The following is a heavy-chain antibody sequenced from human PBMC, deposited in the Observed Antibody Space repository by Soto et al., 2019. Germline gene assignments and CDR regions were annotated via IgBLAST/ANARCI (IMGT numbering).Heavy chain of an antibody. CDR3: AKHLLRYFDWLFSPLDY. CDR1: GRTFSSYL. J-gene: IGHJ4*02. V-gene: IGHV3-23*01. CDR2: ISGSGGST. Sequence: PGGSLRLSCAASGRTFSSYLMHWVRQAPGKGLEWVSAISGSGGSTYYADSVKGRFTISRDNSKNTLYLQMNSLRAEDTAVYYCAKHLLRYFDWLFSPLDYWGQGTLVTVSS. D-gene: IGHD3-9*01.